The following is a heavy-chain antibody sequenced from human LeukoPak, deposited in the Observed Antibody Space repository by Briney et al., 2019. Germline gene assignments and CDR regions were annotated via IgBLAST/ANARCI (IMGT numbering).Heavy chain of an antibody. V-gene: IGHV3-66*01. J-gene: IGHJ4*02. CDR3: ARAPPTWSTYYFDY. D-gene: IGHD2/OR15-2a*01. Sequence: PGGSLRLSYAASGFTVSSNYMSWVRQAPGKGLEWVSVIYSGGSTYYADSVKGRFTISRDNSKNTLYLQMNSLRAEDTAVFYCARAPPTWSTYYFDYWGQGTLVTVSS. CDR1: GFTVSSNY. CDR2: IYSGGST.